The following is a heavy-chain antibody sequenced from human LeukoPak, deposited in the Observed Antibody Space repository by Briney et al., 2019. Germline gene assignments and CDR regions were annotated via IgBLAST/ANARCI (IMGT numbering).Heavy chain of an antibody. CDR1: SASGTSRH. D-gene: IGHD2-15*01. Sequence: SETLSLTCTVSSASGTSRHWASIRQPAGKGLEWVGRVHFSGSTNYNPSLRSRVAISLDKSKNELSLTLTSVSAADTAVYYCARDESSRDDSGGFHYWGRGLLVTVSS. J-gene: IGHJ4*02. CDR3: ARDESSRDDSGGFHY. CDR2: VHFSGST. V-gene: IGHV4-4*07.